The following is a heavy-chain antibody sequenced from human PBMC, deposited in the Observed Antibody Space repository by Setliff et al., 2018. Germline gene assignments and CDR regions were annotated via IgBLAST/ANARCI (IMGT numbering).Heavy chain of an antibody. CDR1: GYSFSSGYY. Sequence: LSLTCTVSGYSFSSGYYWGWIRQPPGKGLEWIGCIYYSGSTYYNPSLKSRVTISLDTSKNQFSLKLTSVAAADTAVYYCARHVLGQQLVYNWFDPWGQGTLVTVSS. D-gene: IGHD6-13*01. V-gene: IGHV4-38-2*02. J-gene: IGHJ5*02. CDR2: IYYSGST. CDR3: ARHVLGQQLVYNWFDP.